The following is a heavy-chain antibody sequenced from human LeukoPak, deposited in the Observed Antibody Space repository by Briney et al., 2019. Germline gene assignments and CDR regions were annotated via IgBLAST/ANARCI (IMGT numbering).Heavy chain of an antibody. Sequence: SSETLSLTCTVSGGSISSYYWSWIRQPAGKGLEWIGRIYTSGSTNYNPSLKSRVTMSVDTSKNQFSLKLSSVTAADTAVYYCARGIAVAGTFWFDPWGQGTLVTVSS. D-gene: IGHD6-19*01. CDR3: ARGIAVAGTFWFDP. V-gene: IGHV4-4*07. J-gene: IGHJ5*02. CDR2: IYTSGST. CDR1: GGSISSYY.